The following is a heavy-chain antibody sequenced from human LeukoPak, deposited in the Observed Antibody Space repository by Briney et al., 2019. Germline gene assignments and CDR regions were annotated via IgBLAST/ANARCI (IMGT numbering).Heavy chain of an antibody. V-gene: IGHV3-23*01. J-gene: IGHJ4*02. CDR2: IIPSGHTT. Sequence: GGSLRLSCAASGFTFSSHGMNWVRQAPGKGLEWVSGIIPSGHTTYYADSVRGRFTISRDNSRNTLYLQMNSLRAEDTAVYYCARRYYDNFDYWGQGTLVTVSS. CDR1: GFTFSSHG. D-gene: IGHD3-22*01. CDR3: ARRYYDNFDY.